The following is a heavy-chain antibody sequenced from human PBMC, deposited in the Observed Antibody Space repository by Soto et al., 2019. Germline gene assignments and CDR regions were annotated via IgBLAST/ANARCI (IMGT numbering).Heavy chain of an antibody. Sequence: GGSLRLSCVASGFSFSNYNMNWVRQAPGKGLEWVSYITDSSGTVHYADSVRGRFTISRDNAESSLYLQMNSLRDEDTAVYFCARDFGHGYYLDYWGRGTLVTVSS. J-gene: IGHJ4*02. D-gene: IGHD3-3*01. CDR1: GFSFSNYN. CDR3: ARDFGHGYYLDY. V-gene: IGHV3-48*02. CDR2: ITDSSGTV.